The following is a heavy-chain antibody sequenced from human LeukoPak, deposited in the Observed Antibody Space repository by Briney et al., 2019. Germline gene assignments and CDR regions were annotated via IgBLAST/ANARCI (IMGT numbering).Heavy chain of an antibody. J-gene: IGHJ4*02. CDR1: GYTFPGYY. V-gene: IGHV1-2*02. Sequence: ASVKVPCKPSGYTFPGYYMHWVRQAPGQGLAWMGWINPNSGGTNYAQKFQGRVTMTRDTSISTAYMELSRLRSDDTAVYYCARDLAVGATSSWGQGTLVTVSS. CDR2: INPNSGGT. CDR3: ARDLAVGATSS. D-gene: IGHD1-26*01.